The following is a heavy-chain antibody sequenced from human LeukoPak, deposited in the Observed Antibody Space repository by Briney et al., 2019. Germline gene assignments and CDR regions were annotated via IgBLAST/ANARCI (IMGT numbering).Heavy chain of an antibody. V-gene: IGHV1-69*06. D-gene: IGHD6-19*01. J-gene: IGHJ6*03. Sequence: SVKVSCKASGGTFSSYAISWVRQAPGQGLEWMGGIIPIFGTANYAQKFQGRVTITADKSTSTAYMELRSLRSDDTAVYYCARAPLIAVAGNYYYYYMDVWGKGTTVTISS. CDR3: ARAPLIAVAGNYYYYYMDV. CDR1: GGTFSSYA. CDR2: IIPIFGTA.